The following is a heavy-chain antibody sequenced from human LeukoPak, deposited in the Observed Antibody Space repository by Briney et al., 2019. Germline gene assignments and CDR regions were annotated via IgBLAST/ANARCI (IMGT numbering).Heavy chain of an antibody. CDR2: INPNSGGT. CDR3: ARDLLPPYYYDSSGSPLDY. J-gene: IGHJ4*02. V-gene: IGHV1-2*02. D-gene: IGHD3-22*01. Sequence: GASVKVSCKASGYTFTGYYMHWVRQAPGQGLEWMGWINPNSGGTNYAQKFQGRVTMTRDTSISTAYMELSRLRSDDTAVYYCARDLLPPYYYDSSGSPLDYWGQGTLVTVSS. CDR1: GYTFTGYY.